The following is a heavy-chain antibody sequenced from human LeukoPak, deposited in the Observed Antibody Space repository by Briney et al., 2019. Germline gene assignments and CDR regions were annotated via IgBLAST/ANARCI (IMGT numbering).Heavy chain of an antibody. J-gene: IGHJ4*02. CDR2: IYYSGST. V-gene: IGHV4-39*07. CDR1: GGSISSSNYY. CDR3: ARKDTAMAYFDY. D-gene: IGHD5-18*01. Sequence: PSETLSLTCTVSGGSISSSNYYWGWIRQPPGKGLEWIGSIYYSGSTYYNPSLKSRVTISVDTSKNQFSLKLSSVTAADTAVYYCARKDTAMAYFDYWGQGTLVTVSS.